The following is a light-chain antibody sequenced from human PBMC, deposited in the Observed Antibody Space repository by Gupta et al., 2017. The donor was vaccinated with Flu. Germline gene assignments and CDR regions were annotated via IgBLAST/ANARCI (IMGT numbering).Light chain of an antibody. CDR1: ILAKKKY. Sequence: SYELTHPSSVSVSPGQTARITCSGDILAKKKYARWFQQKPGKAPVVLIYKDTERASGIPERFSGSSSGSTATLXVXGAQLEXEADYYCYSETDNRWVFGGGTKVTV. V-gene: IGLV3-27*01. J-gene: IGLJ3*02. CDR2: KDT. CDR3: YSETDNRWV.